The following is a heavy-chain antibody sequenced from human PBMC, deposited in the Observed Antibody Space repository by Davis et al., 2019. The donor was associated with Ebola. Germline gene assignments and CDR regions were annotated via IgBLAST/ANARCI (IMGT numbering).Heavy chain of an antibody. J-gene: IGHJ4*02. CDR1: GGSFSGYY. CDR2: INHSGST. Sequence: SETLSLTCAVYGGSFSGYYWSWIRQPPGKGLEWIGEINHSGSTNYNPSLKSRVTISVDTSKNQLSLKLSSVTAADTAVYYCARAGAAPRDYWGQGTLVTVSS. CDR3: ARAGAAPRDY. D-gene: IGHD3-10*01. V-gene: IGHV4-34*01.